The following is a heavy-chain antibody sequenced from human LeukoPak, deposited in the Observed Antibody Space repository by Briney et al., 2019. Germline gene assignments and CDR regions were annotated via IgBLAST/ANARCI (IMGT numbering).Heavy chain of an antibody. Sequence: GGSLRLSCAASGFTFSSYTMNWVRQAPGKGLEWVSYISSSSSTIYYADSVKGRFTISRDNAKNSLYLQMNSLRAEDTAVYYCARVGYGSSSYYFDYWGQGTLVTVSS. J-gene: IGHJ4*02. D-gene: IGHD6-6*01. V-gene: IGHV3-48*04. CDR2: ISSSSSTI. CDR1: GFTFSSYT. CDR3: ARVGYGSSSYYFDY.